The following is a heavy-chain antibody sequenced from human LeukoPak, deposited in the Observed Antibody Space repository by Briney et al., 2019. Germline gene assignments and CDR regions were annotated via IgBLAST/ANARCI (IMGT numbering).Heavy chain of an antibody. CDR2: ISSGSSTL. V-gene: IGHV3-48*02. J-gene: IGHJ4*02. Sequence: GGSLSFSCAASDFPFSTYTLNWVRQAPGKGLEWVSFISSGSSTLYYADSVKGRFTITRDNAKNSLYLQMNSLRDEDTAVYYCARVAETQLWLRSAFDHWGQGTLVTVSS. CDR1: DFPFSTYT. CDR3: ARVAETQLWLRSAFDH. D-gene: IGHD5-18*01.